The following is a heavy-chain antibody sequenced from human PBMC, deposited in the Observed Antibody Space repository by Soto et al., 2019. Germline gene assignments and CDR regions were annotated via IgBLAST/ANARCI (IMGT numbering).Heavy chain of an antibody. V-gene: IGHV1-3*01. D-gene: IGHD1-20*01. CDR2: VNAGNGNT. J-gene: IGHJ4*02. Sequence: QVQLVQSGAEVEKPEASVKVSCTASGYTFTSYAIHWVRQAPGQRLEWMGWVNAGNGNTKYSQKLQGRVTITRDTSASTPYMELSSLRSEDTAVYYCARDVGYNWNLIDYWGQGTLVTVSS. CDR3: ARDVGYNWNLIDY. CDR1: GYTFTSYA.